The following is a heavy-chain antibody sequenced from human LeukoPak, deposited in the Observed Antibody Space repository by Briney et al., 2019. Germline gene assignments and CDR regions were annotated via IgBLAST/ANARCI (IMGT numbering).Heavy chain of an antibody. V-gene: IGHV1-2*02. Sequence: GSVKVSCKASGYTFTDYHMHWVRQAPGQGVEWMGWINPSSGGTNYTQKFQGRVTITRDTSISTAYMELSRLRSDDTAVYYCARANYGDVFDYWGQGTLVTVSS. J-gene: IGHJ4*02. CDR3: ARANYGDVFDY. CDR1: GYTFTDYH. CDR2: INPSSGGT. D-gene: IGHD4-17*01.